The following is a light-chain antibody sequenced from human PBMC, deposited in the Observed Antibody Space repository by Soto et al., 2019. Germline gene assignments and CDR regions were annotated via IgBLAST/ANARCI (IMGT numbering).Light chain of an antibody. J-gene: IGKJ1*01. Sequence: EIVLTQSPGTLSLSPGERATLSCRASESVASNYLAWYQHKPGQAHRLLFFGASNRATGIPDRFSGSGSGTDFTLTISRLEPEDFAVYYCHQYGSSPWTLGQGTKVDIK. CDR1: ESVASNY. CDR2: GAS. CDR3: HQYGSSPWT. V-gene: IGKV3-20*01.